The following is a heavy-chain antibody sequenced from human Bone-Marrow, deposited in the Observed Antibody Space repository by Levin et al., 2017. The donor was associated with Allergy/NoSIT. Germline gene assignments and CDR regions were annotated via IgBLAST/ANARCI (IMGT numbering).Heavy chain of an antibody. J-gene: IGHJ4*02. Sequence: LSLTCAGSGFTFTTYGMHWVRQAPGKGLEWVAVISNDGRNTHYADSVRGRFTISRDNTNNTLYLQMNSLRAEDTAMYYCAKDQVAFGDYVFDYWGQGTLVTVSS. CDR2: ISNDGRNT. CDR3: AKDQVAFGDYVFDY. V-gene: IGHV3-30*18. D-gene: IGHD4-17*01. CDR1: GFTFTTYG.